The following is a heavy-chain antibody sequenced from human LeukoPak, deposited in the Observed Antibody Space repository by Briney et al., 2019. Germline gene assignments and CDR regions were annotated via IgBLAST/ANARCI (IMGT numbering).Heavy chain of an antibody. V-gene: IGHV3-74*03. Sequence: RGSLRLSCAASGFTFSTYWMHWVRQVPGKGLVWVSRINSDGSTTTNADSVKGRFTISRDNAKNTLYLQMNSLRAEDTALYYCARVGGPGWYGYWGQGTLVTVSS. CDR1: GFTFSTYW. CDR2: INSDGSTT. J-gene: IGHJ4*02. D-gene: IGHD6-19*01. CDR3: ARVGGPGWYGY.